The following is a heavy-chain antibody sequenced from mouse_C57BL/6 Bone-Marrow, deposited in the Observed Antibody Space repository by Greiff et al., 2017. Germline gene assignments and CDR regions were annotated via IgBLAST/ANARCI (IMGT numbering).Heavy chain of an antibody. CDR1: GFTIKDDY. CDR3: ARWSGYYIAL. CDR2: IFPEIGDT. J-gene: IGHJ2*01. Sequence: EVKLQQSGPELVRPGASVKLSCTASGFTIKDDYIHWVKQRPEQGLEWIGWIFPEIGDTEYAAKFKGKAPITADTSSNTAYMLLSSLTSEDTAVYFCARWSGYYIALWGQGTPLTV. V-gene: IGHV14-4*01. D-gene: IGHD2-12*01.